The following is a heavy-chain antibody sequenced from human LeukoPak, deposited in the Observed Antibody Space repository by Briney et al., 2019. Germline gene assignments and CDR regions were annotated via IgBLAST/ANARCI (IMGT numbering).Heavy chain of an antibody. CDR2: IYNSGTT. V-gene: IGHV4-59*01. J-gene: IGHJ4*02. Sequence: PSETLSLTCTVSGXSISNYYWSWIRQPPGKGLEWIGYIYNSGTTNYNPSLKSRVTISVDRSKNQFSLRLSSVTAADTAVYYCAREYSSSWLLFDYWGQGILVTVSS. CDR3: AREYSSSWLLFDY. D-gene: IGHD6-13*01. CDR1: GXSISNYY.